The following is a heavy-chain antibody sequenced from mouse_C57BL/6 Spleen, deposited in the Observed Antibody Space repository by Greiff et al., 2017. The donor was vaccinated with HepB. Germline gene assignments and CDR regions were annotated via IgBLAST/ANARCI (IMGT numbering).Heavy chain of an antibody. CDR3: ARSGDYDYDGSYFDD. V-gene: IGHV1-53*01. D-gene: IGHD2-4*01. CDR1: GYTFTSYW. Sequence: QVHVQQPGTELVKPGASVKLSCKASGYTFTSYWMHWVKQRPGQGLEWIGNINPSNGGTNYNEKFKSKATLTVDKSSSTAYMQLSSLTSEDAAVYYCARSGDYDYDGSYFDDGGQGTTLTVSS. CDR2: INPSNGGT. J-gene: IGHJ2*01.